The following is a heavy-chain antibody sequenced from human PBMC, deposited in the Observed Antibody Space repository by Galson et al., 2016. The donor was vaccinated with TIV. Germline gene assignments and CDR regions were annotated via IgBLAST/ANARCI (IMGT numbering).Heavy chain of an antibody. CDR3: ARDRFGAPGAGGSLFDY. Sequence: SLRLSCAASEFTFSSYAMSWVRQAPGKGLEWVSSISSFGGSAYYAHSVKGRFTISRDNSQLFLQMNSLRAKDTAVYYCARDRFGAPGAGGSLFDYWGQGTLGTVSS. J-gene: IGHJ4*02. CDR1: EFTFSSYA. D-gene: IGHD2-15*01. V-gene: IGHV3-23*01. CDR2: ISSFGGSA.